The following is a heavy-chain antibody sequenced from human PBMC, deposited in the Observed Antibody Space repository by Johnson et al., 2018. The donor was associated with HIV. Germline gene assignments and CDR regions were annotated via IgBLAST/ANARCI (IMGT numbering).Heavy chain of an antibody. D-gene: IGHD3-10*01. CDR1: GFTFGDYA. CDR2: IRSKAYGGTT. J-gene: IGHJ3*02. Sequence: VQLVESGGGLVQPGRSLRLSCTASGFTFGDYAMSWFRQAPGKGLEWVGFIRSKAYGGTTEYAASVKGRFTISRDDSKSIAYLKMNSLKTEDTAGYYGVRRPFGAAPGADTFDIWGQGTMVTVSS. CDR3: VRRPFGAAPGADTFDI. V-gene: IGHV3-49*03.